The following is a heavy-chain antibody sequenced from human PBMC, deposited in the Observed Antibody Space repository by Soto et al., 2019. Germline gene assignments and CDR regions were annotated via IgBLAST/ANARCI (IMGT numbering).Heavy chain of an antibody. V-gene: IGHV4-59*08. CDR1: NDSISNYY. J-gene: IGHJ5*02. Sequence: QVHLHESGPGLVKPSETLSLTCTVSNDSISNYYWNWIRQSPGKGLEWIGYISYPGTTNYNPSLKIRVAISLDTSKQQFSLTLSSGTAADTAVYFCARGGVMVTDNWLDPWGQGTLVTVSS. D-gene: IGHD2-21*02. CDR3: ARGGVMVTDNWLDP. CDR2: ISYPGTT.